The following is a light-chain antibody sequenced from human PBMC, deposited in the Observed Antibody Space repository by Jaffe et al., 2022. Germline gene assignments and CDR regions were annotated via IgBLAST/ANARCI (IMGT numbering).Light chain of an antibody. CDR2: NTT. Sequence: QTVATQEASLSVSLGGTVTLTCGLRSASVSARSQASWYQQTPGQSPRSLIYNTTSRSSGVPNRFSGSIVGNKATLTITGAQANDEADYYCLLDLIHTWVFGGGTKLAVL. V-gene: IGLV8-61*01. CDR1: SASVSARSQ. CDR3: LLDLIHTWV. J-gene: IGLJ3*02.